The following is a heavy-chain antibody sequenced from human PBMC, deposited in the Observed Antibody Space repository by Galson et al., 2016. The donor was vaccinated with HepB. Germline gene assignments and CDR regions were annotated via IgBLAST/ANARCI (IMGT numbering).Heavy chain of an antibody. D-gene: IGHD1-14*01. J-gene: IGHJ5*02. V-gene: IGHV1-8*01. Sequence: SVKVSCKASGYTFTSYDINWVRQATGQGLEWLGWMNANSGDTGYAQKFQGRVTMTRDTSISTAYMELSSLTSEDTAVYYCARNPMYTGIFDLWGQGTVVTVSS. CDR1: GYTFTSYD. CDR3: ARNPMYTGIFDL. CDR2: MNANSGDT.